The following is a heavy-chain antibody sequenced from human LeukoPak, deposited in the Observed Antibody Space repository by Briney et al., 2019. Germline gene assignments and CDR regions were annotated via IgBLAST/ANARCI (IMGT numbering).Heavy chain of an antibody. V-gene: IGHV3-74*01. CDR1: TFPFSSFW. CDR3: ARDLGGSGTYIDY. Sequence: GGSLRLSCAASTFPFSSFWMHWVRQAPGKGLVWVSRINSDGSSTNYADSVKGRFTISRDNAKNTLYLQMNSLRAEDTAVYYCARDLGGSGTYIDYWGQGTLVTVSS. J-gene: IGHJ4*02. D-gene: IGHD3-10*01. CDR2: INSDGSST.